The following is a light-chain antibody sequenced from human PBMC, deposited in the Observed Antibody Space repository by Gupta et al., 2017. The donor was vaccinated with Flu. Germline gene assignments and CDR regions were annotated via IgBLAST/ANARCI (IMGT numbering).Light chain of an antibody. J-gene: IGKJ1*01. CDR1: LSISNNY. CDR2: GGS. V-gene: IGKV3-20*01. CDR3: QQDDNSPET. Sequence: DIVLTRSPGTLSLSPGERVTLSCRASLSISNNYLAWYQQKPGQAPRLRIYGGSSRATGIPDRFSGSGSGTDFTLTISRLEPEDFAVYDCQQDDNSPETFGEGTKVEIK.